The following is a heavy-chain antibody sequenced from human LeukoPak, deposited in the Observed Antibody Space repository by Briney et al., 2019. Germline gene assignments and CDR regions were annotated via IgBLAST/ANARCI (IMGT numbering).Heavy chain of an antibody. J-gene: IGHJ5*02. CDR1: GGSISSHY. Sequence: SETLSLTCTVYGGSISSHYWSWIRQPPGKGLEWIGYIYYSGSTNYNPSLKSRVTISVDTSKNQFSLKLSSVTAADTAVYYCARVYKLLWFGELLFDPWGQGTLVTVSS. D-gene: IGHD3-10*01. CDR2: IYYSGST. CDR3: ARVYKLLWFGELLFDP. V-gene: IGHV4-59*11.